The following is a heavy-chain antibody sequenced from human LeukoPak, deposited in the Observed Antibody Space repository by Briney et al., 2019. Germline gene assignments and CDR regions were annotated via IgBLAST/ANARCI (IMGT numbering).Heavy chain of an antibody. CDR2: IIPIFGTA. V-gene: IGHV1-69*05. CDR1: GGTFSSYA. J-gene: IGHJ4*02. CDR3: ARDNFAYCGGDCYPTDY. Sequence: ASVKVSCKASGGTFSSYAISWVRQAPGQGLEWMGRIIPIFGTANYAQKFQGRVTITTDESTSTAYMELSSLRSEDTAVYYCARDNFAYCGGDCYPTDYWGQGTLVTVST. D-gene: IGHD2-21*02.